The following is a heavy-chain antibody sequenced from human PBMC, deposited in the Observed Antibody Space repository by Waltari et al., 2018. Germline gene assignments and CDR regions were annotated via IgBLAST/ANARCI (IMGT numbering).Heavy chain of an antibody. CDR2: SGNDEQRI. J-gene: IGHJ6*02. V-gene: IGHV3-74*01. CDR1: GCRFRNYW. Sequence: EEQLLASGGGLVQPGDSLRLSCAGSGCRFRNYWMNWVRHAPGKGPVWVARSGNDEQRISYADSGKGPFTISRDNAKNTVYLQMERLRVEDTAVYYCARLAPRTYRSPVPGRHYYYGMDVWGQGTTVTVSS. CDR3: ARLAPRTYRSPVPGRHYYYGMDV. D-gene: IGHD3-10*01.